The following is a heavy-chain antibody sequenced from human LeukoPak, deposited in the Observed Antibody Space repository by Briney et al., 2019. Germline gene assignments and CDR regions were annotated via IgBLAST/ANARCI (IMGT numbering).Heavy chain of an antibody. CDR2: INPDSGGT. Sequence: ASVTVSFTSSVYTFTDYYMHWVRQAPGQGLEWMGGINPDSGGTNYPQKFQGRVTVTRYTSISTAYMELSRLTSDDTALYYCARILGDQWPDRPLAYWGQGTLVTVSS. V-gene: IGHV1-2*02. D-gene: IGHD6-19*01. J-gene: IGHJ4*02. CDR1: VYTFTDYY. CDR3: ARILGDQWPDRPLAY.